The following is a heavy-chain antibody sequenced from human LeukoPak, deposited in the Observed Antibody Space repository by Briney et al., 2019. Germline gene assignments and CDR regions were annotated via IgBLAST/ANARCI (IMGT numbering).Heavy chain of an antibody. CDR3: AKTSGARNGWFDP. J-gene: IGHJ5*02. D-gene: IGHD1-1*01. CDR2: IWYDGSNK. CDR1: GFTFSSYG. V-gene: IGHV3-30*02. Sequence: GGSLRLSCAASGFTFSSYGMHWVRQAPGKGLEWVAVIWYDGSNKYYADSVKGRFTISRDNSKNTLYLQMNSLRAEDTAVYYCAKTSGARNGWFDPWGQGTLVTVSS.